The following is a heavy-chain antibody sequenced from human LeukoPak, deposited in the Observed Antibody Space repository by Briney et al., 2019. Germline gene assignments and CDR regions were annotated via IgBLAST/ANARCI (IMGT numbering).Heavy chain of an antibody. Sequence: SETLSLTCAVYGGSFSGYYWNWIRQPPGKGLEWIGEIHHSGSTYYNPSLKSRVTISVDTSKNQFSLKLSSVTAADTAVYHCARLSYCGGHCYCFDYWGQGTLVTVSS. CDR3: ARLSYCGGHCYCFDY. CDR1: GGSFSGYY. V-gene: IGHV4-34*01. J-gene: IGHJ4*02. D-gene: IGHD2-21*02. CDR2: IHHSGST.